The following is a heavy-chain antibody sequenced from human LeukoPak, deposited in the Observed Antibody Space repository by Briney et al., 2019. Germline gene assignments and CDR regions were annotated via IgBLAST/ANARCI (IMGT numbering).Heavy chain of an antibody. V-gene: IGHV5-51*01. Sequence: GESLKISCKGSGYSFTSYWIGWVRQMPGKGLEWMGIIYPCDSDTRYSPSFQGQVTISADKSISTAYLQWSSLKASDTAMYYCARLGGDSSSDYYYGMDVWGQGTTVTVSS. J-gene: IGHJ6*02. D-gene: IGHD6-6*01. CDR3: ARLGGDSSSDYYYGMDV. CDR2: IYPCDSDT. CDR1: GYSFTSYW.